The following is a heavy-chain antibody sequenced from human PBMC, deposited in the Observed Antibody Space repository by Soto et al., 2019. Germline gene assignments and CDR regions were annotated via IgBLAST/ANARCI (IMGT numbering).Heavy chain of an antibody. D-gene: IGHD6-13*01. CDR3: ARVWGRRGYSISWPLDY. J-gene: IGHJ4*02. V-gene: IGHV4-59*01. Sequence: SETLSLTCTVSGGSISSYYWSWIRQPPGKGLEWIGYIYYSGSTNYNPSLNSRVTISVDTSKNKFSLKLSSVTAADTAVDYCARVWGRRGYSISWPLDYWGQGTLVPVSS. CDR1: GGSISSYY. CDR2: IYYSGST.